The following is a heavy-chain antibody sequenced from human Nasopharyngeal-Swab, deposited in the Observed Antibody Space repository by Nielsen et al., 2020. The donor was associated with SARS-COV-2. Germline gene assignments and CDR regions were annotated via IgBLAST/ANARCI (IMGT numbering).Heavy chain of an antibody. J-gene: IGHJ4*02. CDR2: ISGSGGST. CDR3: AKGSRGYCSGGSCYLYYFDY. D-gene: IGHD2-15*01. Sequence: VRQAPGKGLEWVSAISGSGGSTYYADSVKGRFIISRDNSKNTLYLQMNSLRAEDTAVYYCAKGSRGYCSGGSCYLYYFDYWGQGTLVTVSS. V-gene: IGHV3-23*01.